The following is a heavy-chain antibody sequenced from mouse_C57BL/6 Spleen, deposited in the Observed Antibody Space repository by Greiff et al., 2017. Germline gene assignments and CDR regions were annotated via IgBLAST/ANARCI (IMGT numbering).Heavy chain of an antibody. CDR3: ARGGAYYYGSSYNWYFDV. Sequence: QVQLQQPGTELVKPGASVKLSCKASGYTFTSYWMHWVKQRPGQGLEWIGNINPSNGGTNYNEKFKSKATLTVDKSSSTAYMQLSSLTSEDSAVYYCARGGAYYYGSSYNWYFDVWGTGTTVTVSS. J-gene: IGHJ1*03. CDR2: INPSNGGT. D-gene: IGHD1-1*01. V-gene: IGHV1-53*01. CDR1: GYTFTSYW.